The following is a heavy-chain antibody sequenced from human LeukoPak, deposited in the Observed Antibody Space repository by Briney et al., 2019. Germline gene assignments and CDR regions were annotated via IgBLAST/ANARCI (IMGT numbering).Heavy chain of an antibody. V-gene: IGHV3-48*03. CDR1: GFTFSSYE. J-gene: IGHJ4*02. CDR3: ARVLAAAGWD. CDR2: ISSSGNTI. D-gene: IGHD6-13*01. Sequence: GGSLRLSCAASGFTFSSYEMNWVRQAPGKGLEWVSFISSSGNTIYYADSVKGRFTISRVNAKNSLYLQMNSLRVEDTAIYYCARVLAAAGWDWGQGTPVTVSS.